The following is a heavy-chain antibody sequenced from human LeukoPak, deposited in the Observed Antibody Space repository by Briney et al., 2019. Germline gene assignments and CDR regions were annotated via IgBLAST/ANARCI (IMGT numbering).Heavy chain of an antibody. CDR1: GFTFSSYA. J-gene: IGHJ4*02. D-gene: IGHD5-12*01. Sequence: PGGSLRLSCAASGFTFSSYAMHWVRQAPGKGLEWVAVISYDGSNKYYADSVKGRFTISRDNSKNTVYLQMNSLAIEDTAIYYCAKNRWGSVATPDSWGQGTVVTVSS. V-gene: IGHV3-30*04. CDR3: AKNRWGSVATPDS. CDR2: ISYDGSNK.